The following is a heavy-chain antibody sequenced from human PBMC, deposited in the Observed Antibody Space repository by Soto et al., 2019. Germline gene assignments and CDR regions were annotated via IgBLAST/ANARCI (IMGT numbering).Heavy chain of an antibody. V-gene: IGHV4-34*02. J-gene: IGHJ4*02. CDR3: AKHIGFWSSDGCYRGFDR. CDR1: GASLSGYY. D-gene: IGHD2-15*01. Sequence: QVQLQQWGAGLLKPSETLSLTCAVSGASLSGYYRSWIRQPPGKGLEWIGETNDSGSTSYNPSLKSRVTISVDTSTNQFSLKLTSMTAADTAVYYCAKHIGFWSSDGCYRGFDRWGQGTLVTVSS. CDR2: TNDSGST.